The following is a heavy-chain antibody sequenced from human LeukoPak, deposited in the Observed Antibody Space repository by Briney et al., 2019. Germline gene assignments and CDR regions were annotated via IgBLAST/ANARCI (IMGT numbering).Heavy chain of an antibody. CDR1: GFSLGNYW. V-gene: IGHV3-7*01. J-gene: IGHJ3*02. Sequence: GGSLRLSCVGSGFSLGNYWMVWVRQAPGKGLEWVANIKQDGSEKNYVDSVKGPFTISRDNAKNSLFLQMNGLRAEDTAVYYCVRDEDYYPSVIAYDGYEIWGQGTMVTVSS. CDR3: VRDEDYYPSVIAYDGYEI. CDR2: IKQDGSEK. D-gene: IGHD2-21*01.